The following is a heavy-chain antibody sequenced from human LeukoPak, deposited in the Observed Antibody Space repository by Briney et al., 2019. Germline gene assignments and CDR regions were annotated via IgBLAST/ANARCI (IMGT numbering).Heavy chain of an antibody. CDR1: GFTFDDYA. D-gene: IGHD2-21*02. CDR3: AKDLAYCGGDCYSGEYGMDV. V-gene: IGHV3-9*01. Sequence: GRSLRLSCAASGFTFDDYAMLWVRPAAGKGLEGVSGISWNSGSIGYADSVKGRFTISRDNAKNFLYLQMNSLRAEDTALYYCAKDLAYCGGDCYSGEYGMDVWGQGTTVTVSS. J-gene: IGHJ6*02. CDR2: ISWNSGSI.